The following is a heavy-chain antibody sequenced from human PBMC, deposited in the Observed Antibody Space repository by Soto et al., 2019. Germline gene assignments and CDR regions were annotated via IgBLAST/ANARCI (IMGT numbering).Heavy chain of an antibody. CDR2: IYPGDSDT. CDR3: ARRGGVGDYYYGMDV. J-gene: IGHJ6*02. CDR1: GYSFTSCL. D-gene: IGHD3-10*01. Sequence: PGESLKISCKGSGYSFTSCLIGWVRQMPGKGLEWMGIIYPGDSDTRYSPSFQGQVTISADKSISTAYLQWSSLKASDTAMYYCARRGGVGDYYYGMDVWGQGTTVTVSS. V-gene: IGHV5-51*01.